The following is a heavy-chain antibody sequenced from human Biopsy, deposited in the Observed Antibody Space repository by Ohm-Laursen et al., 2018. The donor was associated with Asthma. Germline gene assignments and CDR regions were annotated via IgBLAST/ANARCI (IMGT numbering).Heavy chain of an antibody. CDR3: ARATSTWSQSGPHFFDH. D-gene: IGHD6-13*01. Sequence: SETLSLTCTFSPGSINDYYWNWIRQFPGKGLGWIGYVHSSGCTRFNPSLKSRLTVSVDTSVDQASLKLSSVSAADTAIYYCARATSTWSQSGPHFFDHWGPGTLVTVSS. CDR1: PGSINDYY. V-gene: IGHV4-59*01. CDR2: VHSSGCT. J-gene: IGHJ5*02.